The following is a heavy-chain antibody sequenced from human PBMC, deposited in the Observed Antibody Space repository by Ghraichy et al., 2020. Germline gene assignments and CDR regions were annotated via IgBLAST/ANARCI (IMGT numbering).Heavy chain of an antibody. CDR2: ISGSGGST. V-gene: IGHV3-23*01. CDR3: AKLYDYVWGHNYGMDV. CDR1: GFTFSSYA. Sequence: GGSLRLSCAASGFTFSSYAMSWVRQAPGKGLEWVSAISGSGGSTYYADSVKGRFTISRDNSKNTLYLQMNSLRAEDTAVYYCAKLYDYVWGHNYGMDVWGQGTTVTVSS. J-gene: IGHJ6*02. D-gene: IGHD3-16*01.